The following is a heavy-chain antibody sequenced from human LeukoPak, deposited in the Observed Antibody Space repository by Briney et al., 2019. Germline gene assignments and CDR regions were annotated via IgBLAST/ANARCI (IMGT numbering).Heavy chain of an antibody. J-gene: IGHJ4*02. CDR1: GGSFSGYY. Sequence: SETLCLTCAVYGGSFSGYYWSWIRQPPGKGLEWIGEINHSGSTNYNPSLKSRVTISVDTSKNQFSLQLSSVTAADTAVYYCARRRRNKAMPIDYWGQGTLVPVSS. CDR3: ARRRRNKAMPIDY. CDR2: INHSGST. V-gene: IGHV4-34*01. D-gene: IGHD5-18*01.